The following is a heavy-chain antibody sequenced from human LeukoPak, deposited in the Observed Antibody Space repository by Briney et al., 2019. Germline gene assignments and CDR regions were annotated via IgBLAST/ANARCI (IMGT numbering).Heavy chain of an antibody. Sequence: QTGGSLRLSCTASGFTFSSYAMNWVRQAPGKGLEWVSGIGAGGTFTYYADSVKGRFTISRDNSRNTLYLQMNSLRADDTAVYYCAKDLDYTTCGYYFDYWGQGTLVTVSS. J-gene: IGHJ4*02. CDR1: GFTFSSYA. D-gene: IGHD4-11*01. CDR3: AKDLDYTTCGYYFDY. V-gene: IGHV3-23*01. CDR2: IGAGGTFT.